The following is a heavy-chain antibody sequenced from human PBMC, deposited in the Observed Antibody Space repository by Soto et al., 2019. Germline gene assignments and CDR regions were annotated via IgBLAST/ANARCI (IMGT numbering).Heavy chain of an antibody. J-gene: IGHJ3*02. Sequence: GASVKVSCKASGYTFTSYYMHWVRQAPGQGLEWMGIINPSGGSTSYAQKFQGRVTMTRDTSTSTVYMELSSLRSEDTAVYYCARPGEAAATSDAFDIWGQGTMVTVSS. CDR3: ARPGEAAATSDAFDI. CDR1: GYTFTSYY. D-gene: IGHD6-13*01. V-gene: IGHV1-46*01. CDR2: INPSGGST.